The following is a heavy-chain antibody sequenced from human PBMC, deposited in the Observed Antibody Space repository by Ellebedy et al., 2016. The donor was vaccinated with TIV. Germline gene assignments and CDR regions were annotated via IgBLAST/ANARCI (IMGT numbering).Heavy chain of an antibody. CDR3: ARDRFWGNWRHKGNWLDP. CDR2: IHYSGSI. J-gene: IGHJ5*02. Sequence: SETLSLTCTVSGGSISDSSWSWIRQAPGKGLEWIAYIHYSGSIDYSPSLKSRLTVSRDTSKNEVSLSVTSVTAADTAVYYCARDRFWGNWRHKGNWLDPWGQGTLVTVSS. V-gene: IGHV4-59*01. D-gene: IGHD1-1*01. CDR1: GGSISDSS.